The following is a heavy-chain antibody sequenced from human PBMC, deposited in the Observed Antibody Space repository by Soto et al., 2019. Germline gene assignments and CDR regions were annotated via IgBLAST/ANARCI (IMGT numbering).Heavy chain of an antibody. V-gene: IGHV3-73*01. J-gene: IGHJ4*02. D-gene: IGHD3-16*01. CDR1: GFTFSDST. CDR3: TNQYLSWGPFDY. CDR2: IRGKTNTYAT. Sequence: EVQLVESGGGLVQPGGSRKLSCAASGFTFSDSTIHWVRQAPGKGLEWVGRIRGKTNTYATSYAASVKGRFTISRDDSKNTAYLQMNSLNTEDTAVYYCTNQYLSWGPFDYWGQGSLVAVSS.